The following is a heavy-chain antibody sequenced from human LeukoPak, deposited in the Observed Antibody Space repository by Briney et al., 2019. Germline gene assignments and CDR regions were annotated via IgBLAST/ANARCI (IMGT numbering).Heavy chain of an antibody. CDR3: ARDEDIVVVPAAGDAFDI. D-gene: IGHD2-2*01. J-gene: IGHJ3*02. CDR1: GYTFTSYG. Sequence: GGSLRLSCAASGYTFTSYGISWVRQAPGQGLEWMGWISAYNGNANYAQKLQGRVTMTTDTSTSTAYMELRSLRSDDTAVYYCARDEDIVVVPAAGDAFDIWGQGTMVTVSS. V-gene: IGHV1-18*01. CDR2: ISAYNGNA.